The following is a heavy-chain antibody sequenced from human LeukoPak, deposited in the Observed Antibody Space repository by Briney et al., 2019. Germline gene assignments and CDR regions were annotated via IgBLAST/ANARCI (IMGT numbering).Heavy chain of an antibody. V-gene: IGHV4-34*01. CDR3: ARVSVYYPDYYYMDV. J-gene: IGHJ6*03. D-gene: IGHD3-22*01. CDR2: INHSGST. Sequence: SETLSLTCAVYGGSFSGYYWSWIRQPPGKGLEWIGEINHSGSTNYNPSLKSRVTISVDTSKNQFSLKLSSVTAADTAVYYCARVSVYYPDYYYMDVWGKGTTVTISS. CDR1: GGSFSGYY.